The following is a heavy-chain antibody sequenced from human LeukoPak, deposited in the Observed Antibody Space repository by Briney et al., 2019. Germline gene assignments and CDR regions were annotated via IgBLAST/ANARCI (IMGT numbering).Heavy chain of an antibody. CDR3: ARAFYGDYVWYFDL. CDR2: IYYSGST. Sequence: PSETLSLTCTVSGGSISSYYWSWIRQPPVKGLEWIGYIYYSGSTNYNPSLKSRVTISVDTSKNQFSLKLSSVTAADTAVYYCARAFYGDYVWYFDLWGRGTLVTVSS. J-gene: IGHJ2*01. V-gene: IGHV4-59*01. D-gene: IGHD4-17*01. CDR1: GGSISSYY.